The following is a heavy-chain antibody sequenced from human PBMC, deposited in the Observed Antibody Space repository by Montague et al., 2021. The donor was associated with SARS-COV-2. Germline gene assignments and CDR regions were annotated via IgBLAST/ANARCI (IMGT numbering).Heavy chain of an antibody. CDR1: GFSLSTSGMC. J-gene: IGHJ3*02. CDR3: ARTWTFGELLYDAFDI. D-gene: IGHD3-10*01. V-gene: IGHV2-70*01. CDR2: IDWDDDE. Sequence: PALVKPTQTLTLTCTFSGFSLSTSGMCVSWIRQPPGKALEWLALIDWDDDEYYSTSLKTRLTISKDTSKNQVVLTMTNMDPVDTATYYCARTWTFGELLYDAFDIWGQGTMVTVSS.